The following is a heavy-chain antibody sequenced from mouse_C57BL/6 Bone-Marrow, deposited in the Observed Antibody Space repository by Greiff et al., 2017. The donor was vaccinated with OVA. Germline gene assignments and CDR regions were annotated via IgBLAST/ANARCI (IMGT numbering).Heavy chain of an antibody. Sequence: QVQLQHPGAELVKPGASVKMSCKASGYTFTSYWIPWVKQRPGQGLEWIGDIYPGSGSTNYNEKFKSKATLTVDTSSSTAYMQLSSLTSEDSAVYYGAGEEDYYGLNWYFDVWGTGTTVTVSS. J-gene: IGHJ1*03. D-gene: IGHD1-1*01. CDR3: AGEEDYYGLNWYFDV. CDR2: IYPGSGST. CDR1: GYTFTSYW. V-gene: IGHV1-55*01.